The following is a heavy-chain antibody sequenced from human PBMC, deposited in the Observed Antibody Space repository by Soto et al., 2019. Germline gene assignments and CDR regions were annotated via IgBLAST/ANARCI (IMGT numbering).Heavy chain of an antibody. J-gene: IGHJ5*02. CDR1: GFTFLSFT. CDR2: ISSNSAYI. Sequence: VVSLRLSCAASGFTFLSFTFNWVRQAPVKGLEWVSTISSNSAYIYYTDALRGRFTISRDNAKNSLHLKMNSLRAEDTAVYYCTRDASRERSDRGWLDHWGQGTMVTVSS. V-gene: IGHV3-21*01. CDR3: TRDASRERSDRGWLDH.